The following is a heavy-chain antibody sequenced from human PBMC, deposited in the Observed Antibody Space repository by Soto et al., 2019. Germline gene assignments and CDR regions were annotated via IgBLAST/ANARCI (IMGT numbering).Heavy chain of an antibody. CDR3: ASLGLHCSGGSCHDWFDP. V-gene: IGHV1-2*02. CDR1: GYIFTAYS. D-gene: IGHD2-15*01. CDR2: INPNSGGT. J-gene: IGHJ5*02. Sequence: ASVKVSCKASGYIFTAYSMHWVRQAPGQGLEWMGWINPNSGGTNYAQKFQGRVTMTRDTSISTAYMELSRLRSDDTAVYYCASLGLHCSGGSCHDWFDPWGQGILVTVSS.